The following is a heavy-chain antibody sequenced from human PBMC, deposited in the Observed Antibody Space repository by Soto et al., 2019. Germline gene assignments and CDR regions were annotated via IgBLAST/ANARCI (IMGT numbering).Heavy chain of an antibody. Sequence: EVLLVQSGGGLVQPGGSLRLSCAPSGLSVTSNYMAWVRQAPGKGLEWVSVIYSGSTTHHADSVKRRFTISRDSSSITQYLQRCILRVDDTALYYCAGFYWVEGYGAGTYFDYCGQGTLVTVSS. CDR3: AGFYWVEGYGAGTYFDY. CDR2: IYSGSTT. D-gene: IGHD1-1*01. J-gene: IGHJ4*02. V-gene: IGHV3-66*01. CDR1: GLSVTSNY.